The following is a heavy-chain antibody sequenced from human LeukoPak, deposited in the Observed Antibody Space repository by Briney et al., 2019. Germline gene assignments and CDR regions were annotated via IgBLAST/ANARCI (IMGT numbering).Heavy chain of an antibody. D-gene: IGHD6-19*01. J-gene: IGHJ4*02. CDR2: IDPSDSYT. CDR3: ARCDSSDCYSIDY. Sequence: GESLKISCKGSGNTFTNYWITWVRQMPGKGLEWMWKIDPSDSYTNYSPSFQGHVTISADKSISTAYLQWSSLKASDTAMYYCARCDSSDCYSIDYWGQGTLVTVSS. CDR1: GNTFTNYW. V-gene: IGHV5-10-1*01.